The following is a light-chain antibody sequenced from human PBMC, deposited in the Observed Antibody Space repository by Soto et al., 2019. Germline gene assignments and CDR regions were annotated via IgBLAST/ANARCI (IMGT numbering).Light chain of an antibody. CDR3: QSVDSSGNWV. CDR1: ALPNLY. CDR2: KDT. Sequence: SYELTQPPSVSVSPGQTARITCSGDALPNLYAYWYQQKPGQAPVLVIYKDTERPSGIPERFSGSSSGTAVTLTISGVQAGDEADYYCQSVDSSGNWVFGGGTKVTVL. J-gene: IGLJ3*02. V-gene: IGLV3-25*02.